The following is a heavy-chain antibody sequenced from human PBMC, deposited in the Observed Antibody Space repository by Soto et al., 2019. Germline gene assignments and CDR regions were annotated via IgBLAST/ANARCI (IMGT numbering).Heavy chain of an antibody. Sequence: SETLSLTCTVSGGSVSSGSYYWSWIRQPPGKGLEWIGYIYYSGSTNYNPSLKSRVTISVDTSKNQFSLKLSSVTAADTAVYYCERERRGPDYGGNFDYWGQGTLVTVSS. CDR2: IYYSGST. CDR1: GGSVSSGSYY. V-gene: IGHV4-61*01. CDR3: ERERRGPDYGGNFDY. J-gene: IGHJ4*02. D-gene: IGHD4-17*01.